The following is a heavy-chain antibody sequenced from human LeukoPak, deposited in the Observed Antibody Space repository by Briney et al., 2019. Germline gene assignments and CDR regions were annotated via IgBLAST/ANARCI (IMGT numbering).Heavy chain of an antibody. V-gene: IGHV3-64*01. Sequence: GSLRLSCAASGFTFSSYTVHWVRQAPGKGLEYVSGIRGNGGSTHYANSVRGRFTISRDNSKNTLYLQMGSLSAEDMAVYYCARDGYSSSYSYYMGVWGKGTTVTVSS. CDR3: ARDGYSSSYSYYMGV. J-gene: IGHJ6*03. D-gene: IGHD6-13*01. CDR1: GFTFSSYT. CDR2: IRGNGGST.